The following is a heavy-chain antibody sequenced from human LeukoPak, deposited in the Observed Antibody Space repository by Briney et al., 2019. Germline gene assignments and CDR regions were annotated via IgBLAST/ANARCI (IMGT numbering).Heavy chain of an antibody. Sequence: GGSLRLSCAASGFIFSSYAMSWVRQAPGKGLEWVSAISGSGGSTYYADSVKGRFTISRDNSKNTLYLQMNSLRAEDTAVYYCAKDPSWWGSGGYYKYFDYWGQGTLVTVSS. CDR3: AKDPSWWGSGGYYKYFDY. V-gene: IGHV3-23*01. J-gene: IGHJ4*02. CDR2: ISGSGGST. CDR1: GFIFSSYA. D-gene: IGHD3-10*01.